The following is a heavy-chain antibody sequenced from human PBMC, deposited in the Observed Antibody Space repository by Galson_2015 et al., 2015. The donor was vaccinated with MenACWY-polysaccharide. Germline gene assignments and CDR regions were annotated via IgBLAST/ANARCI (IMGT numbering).Heavy chain of an antibody. CDR1: GDTFTSSW. J-gene: IGHJ2*01. Sequence: QSGAEVKKPGESLKISCKGSGDTFTSSWIGWVRQMPGKGLEWMGIIYPGDSETIYSPSFQGQVTISADKSITTAYLQWSSLKTSDTAMSYCARRGNDYDSNLGRGWYFDLWGRDTLVTVSS. CDR3: ARRGNDYDSNLGRGWYFDL. D-gene: IGHD3-22*01. V-gene: IGHV5-51*03. CDR2: IYPGDSET.